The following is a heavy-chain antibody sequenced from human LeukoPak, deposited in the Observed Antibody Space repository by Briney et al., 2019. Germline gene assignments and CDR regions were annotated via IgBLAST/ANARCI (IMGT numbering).Heavy chain of an antibody. CDR3: ARGAFDI. J-gene: IGHJ3*02. CDR1: GGSISSGSYY. V-gene: IGHV4-39*07. Sequence: SETLSLTCTVSGGSISSGSYYWGRIRQPPGKGLEWIGSMYYTGSTYYNPSLKSRVTISLDTSKNQYSLKLNSVTAADTAVYYCARGAFDIWGQGTMVTVSS. CDR2: MYYTGST.